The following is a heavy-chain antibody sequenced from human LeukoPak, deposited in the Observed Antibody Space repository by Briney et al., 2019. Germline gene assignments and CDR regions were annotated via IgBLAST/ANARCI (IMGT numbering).Heavy chain of an antibody. Sequence: KSSETLSLTCTVSGGSFSRYYWSWIRQSPGKGLEWIGSIYYSGSTYYNPSLKSRVTISVDTSKNQFSLKLSSVTAADTAVYYCARDVMITFGGVIPLGYYYGMDVWGQGTTVTVSS. CDR3: ARDVMITFGGVIPLGYYYGMDV. D-gene: IGHD3-16*02. CDR1: GGSFSRYY. V-gene: IGHV4-59*12. CDR2: IYYSGST. J-gene: IGHJ6*02.